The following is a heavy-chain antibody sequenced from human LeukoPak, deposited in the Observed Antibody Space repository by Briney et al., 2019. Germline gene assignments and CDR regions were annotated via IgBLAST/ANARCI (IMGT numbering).Heavy chain of an antibody. V-gene: IGHV3-23*01. CDR1: GFSFSSYA. J-gene: IGHJ4*02. CDR3: AKSGYNRFDY. CDR2: FSGSGGST. Sequence: GGSLRLSCAASGFSFSSYAMGGVRQAPGKGLEWVSSFSGSGGSTYYADSVKGRFTISRDNSKNTLYLQMISLRAEDTAVYYCAKSGYNRFDYWGQGTLVTVSS. D-gene: IGHD5-24*01.